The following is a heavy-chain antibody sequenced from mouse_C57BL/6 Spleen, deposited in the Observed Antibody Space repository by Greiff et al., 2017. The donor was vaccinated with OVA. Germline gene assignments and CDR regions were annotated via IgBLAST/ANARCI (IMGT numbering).Heavy chain of an antibody. CDR2: ISLKSDNYAS. CDR3: AGKFYFDY. CDR1: GFTFSNYC. Sequence: EVQGVESGGGLVQPGGSMKLSCVASGFTFSNYCMNWVRQSPEKGLEWVAQISLKSDNYASPYAESGKGRFTISRDESKSSVNLQMNNLNAGDTGIYYCAGKFYFDYWGQGTTLTVSS. J-gene: IGHJ2*01. V-gene: IGHV6-3*01.